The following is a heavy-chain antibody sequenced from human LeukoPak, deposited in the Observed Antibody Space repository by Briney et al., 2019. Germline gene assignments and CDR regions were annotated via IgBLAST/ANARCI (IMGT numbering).Heavy chain of an antibody. CDR1: GFTFSSYG. D-gene: IGHD6-6*01. CDR3: ARGSSSSFIVDY. J-gene: IGHJ4*02. Sequence: GGSLRLSCAASGFTFSSYGMHWVRQAPGKGLEWVAVISYDGSNKYYADSVKGRFTISRDNSKNTLYLQMNSLRAEDTAVYYCARGSSSSFIVDYWGQGTLVTVSS. V-gene: IGHV3-30*03. CDR2: ISYDGSNK.